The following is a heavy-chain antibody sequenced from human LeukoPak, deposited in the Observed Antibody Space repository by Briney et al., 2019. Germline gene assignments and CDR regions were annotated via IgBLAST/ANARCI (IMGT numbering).Heavy chain of an antibody. J-gene: IGHJ4*02. CDR3: ARGPIDYGDYSLDL. Sequence: SETLSLTCAVYGGSFSGYYWSWIRQPPGKGLEWIGEINHSGSTNYNPSLKSRVTISVDTSKNQFSLKLSSVTAADTAVYYCARGPIDYGDYSLDLWGQGTLVTVSS. CDR2: INHSGST. V-gene: IGHV4-34*01. D-gene: IGHD4-17*01. CDR1: GGSFSGYY.